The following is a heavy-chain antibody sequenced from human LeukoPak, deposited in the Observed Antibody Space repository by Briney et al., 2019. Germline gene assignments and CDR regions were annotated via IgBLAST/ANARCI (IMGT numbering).Heavy chain of an antibody. CDR2: IYYSGST. D-gene: IGHD3-3*01. J-gene: IGHJ4*02. CDR3: ARVPYYDFWSGYYFDY. V-gene: IGHV4-39*01. Sequence: SETLSLTCTVSGGAISSGGYYWGWIRQPPGKGLEWIGSIYYSGSTYYNPSLKSRVTISVDTSKNQFSLKLSSVTAADTAVYYCARVPYYDFWSGYYFDYWGQGTLLTVSS. CDR1: GGAISSGGYY.